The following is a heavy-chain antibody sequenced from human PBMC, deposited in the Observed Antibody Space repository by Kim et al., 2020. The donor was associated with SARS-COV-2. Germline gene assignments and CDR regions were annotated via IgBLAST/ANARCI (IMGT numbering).Heavy chain of an antibody. J-gene: IGHJ4*02. CDR1: GFTFSSYA. D-gene: IGHD3-22*01. Sequence: GGSLRLSCAASGFTFSSYAMHWVRQAPGKGLEWVAVISYNGSNKYYADSVKGRFTISRDNSKNTLYLQMNSLRAEDTAVYYCARDYYDSSGYQIDYWGQGTLVTVSS. CDR3: ARDYYDSSGYQIDY. CDR2: ISYNGSNK. V-gene: IGHV3-30*04.